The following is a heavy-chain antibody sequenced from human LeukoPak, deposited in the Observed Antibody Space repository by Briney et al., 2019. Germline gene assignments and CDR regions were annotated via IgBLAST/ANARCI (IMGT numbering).Heavy chain of an antibody. V-gene: IGHV4-4*07. D-gene: IGHD3-3*01. J-gene: IGHJ4*02. Sequence: PSETLSLTCTVSGGSISSYYWSWIRQPAGKGLEWIGRIYTSGSTNYNPSLKSRVTMSVDTSKNQFSLKLSSVTAADAAVYYCARDWAPITIFGVAPYVPRWGQGTLVTVSS. CDR1: GGSISSYY. CDR2: IYTSGST. CDR3: ARDWAPITIFGVAPYVPR.